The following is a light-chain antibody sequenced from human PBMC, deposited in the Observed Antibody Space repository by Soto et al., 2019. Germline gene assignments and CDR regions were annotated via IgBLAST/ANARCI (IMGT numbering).Light chain of an antibody. CDR3: SSYGGITNWV. CDR2: EVS. V-gene: IGLV2-8*01. J-gene: IGLJ3*02. CDR1: SSDVGGYNY. Sequence: QSVLTQPPSASGSPGQSVTISCTGTSSDVGGYNYVSWYQQHPGKAPKLMIYEVSKRPSGVPDRFSGSKSGNTASLTVSGLQADDEADYYWSSYGGITNWVFGGGTKLTVL.